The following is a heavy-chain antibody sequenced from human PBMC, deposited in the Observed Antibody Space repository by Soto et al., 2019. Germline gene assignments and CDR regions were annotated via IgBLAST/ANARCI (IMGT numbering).Heavy chain of an antibody. CDR1: GFTFSSYA. J-gene: IGHJ5*02. CDR3: AKGVVPAARGNWFDP. CDR2: ISGSGGST. Sequence: GGSLRLSCAASGFTFSSYAMSWVRQAPGKGLEWVSAISGSGGSTYYADSVKGRFTISRDNSKNTLYLQMNSLRAEDTAVYCCAKGVVPAARGNWFDPWGQGTLVTVSS. V-gene: IGHV3-23*01. D-gene: IGHD2-2*01.